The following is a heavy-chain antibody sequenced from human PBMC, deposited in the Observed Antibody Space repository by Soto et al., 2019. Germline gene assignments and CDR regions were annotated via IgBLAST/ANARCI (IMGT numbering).Heavy chain of an antibody. CDR2: IIPILGIA. CDR3: ARVTMVRGEPDFAY. D-gene: IGHD3-10*01. V-gene: IGHV1-69*02. CDR1: GGTFSSYT. J-gene: IGHJ4*02. Sequence: SVKVSCKASGGTFSSYTISWVRQAPGQGLEWMGRIIPILGIANYAQKFQGRVTITADKSTSTAYMELSSLRSEDTAVYYCARVTMVRGEPDFAYWGQGTLVTVSS.